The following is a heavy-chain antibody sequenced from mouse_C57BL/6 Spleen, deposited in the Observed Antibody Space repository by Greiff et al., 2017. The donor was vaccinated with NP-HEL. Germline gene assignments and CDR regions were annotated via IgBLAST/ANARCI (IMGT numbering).Heavy chain of an antibody. D-gene: IGHD2-10*01. V-gene: IGHV1-15*01. CDR3: TTYYGNYFDY. CDR1: GYTFTDYE. J-gene: IGHJ2*01. CDR2: IDPETGGT. Sequence: VQLQQSGAELVRPGASVTLSCKASGYTFTDYEMHWVKQTPVHGLEWIGAIDPETGGTAYNQKFKGKAILTADKSSSTAYMELRSLTSEDSAVYYCTTYYGNYFDYWGQGTTLTVSS.